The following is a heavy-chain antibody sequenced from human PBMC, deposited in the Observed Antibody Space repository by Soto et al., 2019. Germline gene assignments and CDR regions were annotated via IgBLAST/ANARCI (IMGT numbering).Heavy chain of an antibody. Sequence: EVQLVESGGGLVQPGGSLRLSCAASGFTFRTSCMYWVRQPPGKGLVWVSRMNDDGSTTTYADSVKGRFTISRDNAKNTLFMQMDSLRAEDMGVYYCARGNYGPDYWGQGTLVTVSS. J-gene: IGHJ4*02. V-gene: IGHV3-74*03. CDR1: GFTFRTSC. CDR2: MNDDGSTT. CDR3: ARGNYGPDY. D-gene: IGHD3-10*01.